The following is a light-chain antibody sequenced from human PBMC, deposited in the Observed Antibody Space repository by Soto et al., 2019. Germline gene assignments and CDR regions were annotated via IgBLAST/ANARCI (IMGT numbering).Light chain of an antibody. Sequence: QSALTQPPSASGSPGQSVTISCTGTSSDVGGYNYVSWYQQHPGKAPKLMIYEVSERPSGVPDRFSGSKSGNTASLTVSGLQPEDEADYYCSSYSASKEHVFGAGTQLTVL. V-gene: IGLV2-8*01. CDR3: SSYSASKEHV. CDR1: SSDVGGYNY. J-gene: IGLJ7*01. CDR2: EVS.